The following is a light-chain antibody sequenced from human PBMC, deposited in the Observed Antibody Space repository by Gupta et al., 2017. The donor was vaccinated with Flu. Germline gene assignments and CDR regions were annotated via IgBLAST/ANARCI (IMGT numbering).Light chain of an antibody. Sequence: QPVLTPSPSASASLGTSVQLTCTLSSGHSSYAIAWHQQQPEKGPRYLMKVNSDGSHSKGDEIPDRFSGSSSGADRYLTISSRQSEDEADYYWQTWGTGIVVFGGGTKLTVL. V-gene: IGLV4-69*01. CDR2: VNSDGSH. CDR3: QTWGTGIVV. J-gene: IGLJ2*01. CDR1: SGHSSYA.